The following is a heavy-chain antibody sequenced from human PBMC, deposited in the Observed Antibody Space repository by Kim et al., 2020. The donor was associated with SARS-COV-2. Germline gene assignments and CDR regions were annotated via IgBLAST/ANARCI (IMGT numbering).Heavy chain of an antibody. J-gene: IGHJ6*03. Sequence: YNPSLKSRVTISVDTSKNQFSLKLSSVTAADTAVYYCARHYRRYYYYMDVWGKGTTVTVSS. D-gene: IGHD4-4*01. CDR3: ARHYRRYYYYMDV. V-gene: IGHV4-61*07.